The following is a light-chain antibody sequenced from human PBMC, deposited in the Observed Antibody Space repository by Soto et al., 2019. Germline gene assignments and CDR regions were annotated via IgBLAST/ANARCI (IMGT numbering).Light chain of an antibody. Sequence: EIVLTQSPGTRSLSPGERATLSCRASQIVSSYLAWYQQKPGQAPRLLFYGASSRATGIPDRFSGSGSGTDFTLTISRLEPEDFAVYYCQQYGRPSRTFGQGTKVEIK. CDR1: QIVSSY. CDR2: GAS. J-gene: IGKJ1*01. CDR3: QQYGRPSRT. V-gene: IGKV3-20*01.